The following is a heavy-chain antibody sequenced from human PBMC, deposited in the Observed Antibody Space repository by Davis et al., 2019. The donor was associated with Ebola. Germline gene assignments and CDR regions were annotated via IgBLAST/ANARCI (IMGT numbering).Heavy chain of an antibody. CDR3: AKEGYYYGSGSYYTPIDY. CDR1: GITFSSYS. V-gene: IGHV3-21*04. J-gene: IGHJ4*02. D-gene: IGHD3-10*01. Sequence: PGGSLRLSCAASGITFSSYSMNWVRQAPGKGLEWVSSISSSSSYIYYADSVKGRFTISRDNAKNSLYLQMNSLRAEDTAVYYCAKEGYYYGSGSYYTPIDYWGQGTLVTVSS. CDR2: ISSSSSYI.